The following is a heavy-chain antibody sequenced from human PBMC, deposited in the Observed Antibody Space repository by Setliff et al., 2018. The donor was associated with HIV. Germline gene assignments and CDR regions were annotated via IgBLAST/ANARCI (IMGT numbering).Heavy chain of an antibody. CDR2: INHSGST. V-gene: IGHV4-34*01. J-gene: IGHJ6*02. D-gene: IGHD3-10*01. CDR1: GGSFSGYY. Sequence: SETLSLTCAVYGGSFSGYYWSWIRQPPGKGLEWIGEINHSGSTNYNPSLKSRVTISVDTSKKQFSLKLSSVTAADTAVYYCARTFGDLKHYNYYYTIDVWGQGTTVTVSS. CDR3: ARTFGDLKHYNYYYTIDV.